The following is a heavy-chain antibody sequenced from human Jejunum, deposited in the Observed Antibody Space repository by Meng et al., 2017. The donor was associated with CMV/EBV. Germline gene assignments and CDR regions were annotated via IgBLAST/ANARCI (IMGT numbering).Heavy chain of an antibody. Sequence: SSHGMHWVRQAPGKGLEWVAFIQYDGSNKYYGDSVKGRFTISRDNSKNTLYLQMNSLRAEDTAVYYCAKDLGYCCYGVRYYYAMDVWGQGTTVTVSS. J-gene: IGHJ6*02. CDR1: SSHG. D-gene: IGHD2-2*01. CDR2: IQYDGSNK. CDR3: AKDLGYCCYGVRYYYAMDV. V-gene: IGHV3-30*02.